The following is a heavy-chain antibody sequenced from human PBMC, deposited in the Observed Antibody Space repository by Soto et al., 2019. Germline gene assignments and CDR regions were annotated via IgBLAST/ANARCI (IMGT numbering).Heavy chain of an antibody. J-gene: IGHJ6*02. CDR1: GGSISSYY. Sequence: SETLSLTCTISGGSISSYYWSWIRQPPGKXLEWIGYIYYSGSTHYSPSLKSRVTISVDTSKNQFSLKLSSVTAADTAVYYCARANWETAILHHYYYGMDLWGPGAMVTVSS. D-gene: IGHD5-18*01. CDR2: IYYSGST. CDR3: ARANWETAILHHYYYGMDL. V-gene: IGHV4-59*01.